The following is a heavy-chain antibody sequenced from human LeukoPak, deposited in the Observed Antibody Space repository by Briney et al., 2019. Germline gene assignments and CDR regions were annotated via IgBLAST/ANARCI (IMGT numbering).Heavy chain of an antibody. J-gene: IGHJ6*03. D-gene: IGHD6-13*01. CDR2: IYPGDSDT. CDR1: GYSFTSYW. Sequence: GESLKISCKGSGYSFTSYWIGWVSQMPGKGLEWMGIIYPGDSDTRYSPSFQGQVTISADKSISTAYLQWSSLKASDTAMYYCATHMRDEGAAAGTWGYYYYYYMDVWGKGTTVTVSS. CDR3: ATHMRDEGAAAGTWGYYYYYYMDV. V-gene: IGHV5-51*01.